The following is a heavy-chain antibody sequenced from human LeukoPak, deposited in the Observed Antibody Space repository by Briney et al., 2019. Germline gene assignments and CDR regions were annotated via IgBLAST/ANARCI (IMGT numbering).Heavy chain of an antibody. CDR2: INHSGST. J-gene: IGHJ4*02. D-gene: IGHD2-2*01. V-gene: IGHV4-34*01. CDR1: GGSFSGYY. Sequence: PSETLSLTCAVYGGSFSGYYWSWIRQPPGKGLEWIGEINHSGSTNYNPSLKSRVTISVDTSKNQFSLKLSSVTAADTAVYYCARLIVVVPAAIRYFDYWGQGTLATVSS. CDR3: ARLIVVVPAAIRYFDY.